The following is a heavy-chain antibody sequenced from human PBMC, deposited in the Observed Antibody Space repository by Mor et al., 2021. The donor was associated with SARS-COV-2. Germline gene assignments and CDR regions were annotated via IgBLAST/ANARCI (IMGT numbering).Heavy chain of an antibody. J-gene: IGHJ4*02. CDR3: GKRSGVSAHFDY. Sequence: VSGISGRDGSTSYTDSVKGRFIVSRDNSKNTLYLQMNRLRVEDTALLYCGKRSGVSAHFDYWGQG. CDR2: ISGRDGST. V-gene: IGHV3-23*01. D-gene: IGHD3-10*01.